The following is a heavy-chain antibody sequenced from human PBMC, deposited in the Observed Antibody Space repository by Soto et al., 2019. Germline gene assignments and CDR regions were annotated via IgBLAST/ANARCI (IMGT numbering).Heavy chain of an antibody. J-gene: IGHJ3*02. CDR3: ARHLRVGAIDAFDI. V-gene: IGHV5-51*01. D-gene: IGHD1-26*01. CDR2: IYPGDSDT. Sequence: GESLKISCKASGYSFTTYWIGWVRQMPGKGLEWMGIIYPGDSDTRYSPSFQGQVTISVDKSISTAYLQWSSLKASGIAMYYCARHLRVGAIDAFDIWGQGTMVTVSS. CDR1: GYSFTTYW.